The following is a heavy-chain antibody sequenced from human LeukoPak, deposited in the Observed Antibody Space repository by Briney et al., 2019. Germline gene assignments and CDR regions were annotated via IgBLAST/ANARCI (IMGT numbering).Heavy chain of an antibody. CDR2: IYSGGNT. J-gene: IGHJ4*02. V-gene: IGHV3-53*01. CDR3: ARCYYDGSGFYYYFDY. CDR1: GFSVSNYY. D-gene: IGHD3-22*01. Sequence: GGSLSLSCAASGFSVSNYYMSWVRLAPGKGLEWVSVIYSGGNTYYTDSVKGRFTISRDNPKNTVFLQMGSLRGEDTAVYYCARCYYDGSGFYYYFDYWGQGTLVTVSS.